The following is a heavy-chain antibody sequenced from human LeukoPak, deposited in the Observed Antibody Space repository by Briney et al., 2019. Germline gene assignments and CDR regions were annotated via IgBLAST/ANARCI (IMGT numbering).Heavy chain of an antibody. CDR1: GFTFSDYN. CDR2: ISRSGSTK. J-gene: IGHJ4*02. D-gene: IGHD4-17*01. V-gene: IGHV3-11*01. Sequence: GGSLRLSCAASGFTFSDYNMRWIRQAPGKGLEWVSSISRSGSTKYYADSVKGRFTISRDNAKNSLFLQMNSLRAEDTAVYYCARVPTMTFFDYWGQGTLVTVSS. CDR3: ARVPTMTFFDY.